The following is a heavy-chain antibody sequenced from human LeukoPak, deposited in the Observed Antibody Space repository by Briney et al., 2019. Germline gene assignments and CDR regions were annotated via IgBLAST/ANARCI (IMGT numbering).Heavy chain of an antibody. Sequence: PSETLSLTCTVSGGSISSNAYYWAWIRQPPGKGLEWIGSIYSSVSTYYNPSLKSRVTISVDTSKNQFSLKLSSVTAADTAVYYCARGRLYYYGSGSYHFDYWGQGTLVTVSS. D-gene: IGHD3-10*01. V-gene: IGHV4-39*01. J-gene: IGHJ4*02. CDR1: GGSISSNAYY. CDR2: IYSSVST. CDR3: ARGRLYYYGSGSYHFDY.